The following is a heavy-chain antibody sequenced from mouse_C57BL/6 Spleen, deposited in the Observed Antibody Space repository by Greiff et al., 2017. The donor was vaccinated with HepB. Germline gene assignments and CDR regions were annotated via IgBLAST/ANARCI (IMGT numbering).Heavy chain of an antibody. Sequence: EVQLQQSGPELVKPGASVKMSCKASGYTFTDYNMHWVKQSHGKSLEWIGYINPNNGGTSYNQKFKGKATLTVNKSSSTAYMELRSLTSEDSAVYYCADGNPPWYFEVWGTGTTVTVSS. CDR3: ADGNPPWYFEV. D-gene: IGHD1-1*01. V-gene: IGHV1-22*01. CDR1: GYTFTDYN. CDR2: INPNNGGT. J-gene: IGHJ1*03.